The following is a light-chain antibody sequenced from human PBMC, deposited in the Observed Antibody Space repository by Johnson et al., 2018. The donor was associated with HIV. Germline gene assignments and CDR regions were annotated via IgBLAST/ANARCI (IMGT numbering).Light chain of an antibody. V-gene: IGLV1-51*01. CDR3: GTWDSSLSAGGV. J-gene: IGLJ1*01. Sequence: QSVLTQPPSVSAAPGQKVTISCSGSSSNIGNNYVSCYRRPPGTAPNPLIYANIKRPSGIPDRFSGPNSGTSPPRAFPDLPPGDEADYYCGTWDSSLSAGGVFGTGTKVTVL. CDR1: SSNIGNNY. CDR2: ANI.